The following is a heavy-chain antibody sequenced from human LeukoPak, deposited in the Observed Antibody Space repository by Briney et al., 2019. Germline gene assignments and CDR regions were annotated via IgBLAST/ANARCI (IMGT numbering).Heavy chain of an antibody. D-gene: IGHD6-19*01. Sequence: SETLSLTCIVSGDSISSSNYYWAWIRQPPGKGLEWIGSIYFSGSTYYNPSLKSRVTISGDTSKNQFSLKLRSVTAADTAVYYCARAGRPYTSGWYSVWGQGTLVTVSS. CDR2: IYFSGST. V-gene: IGHV4-39*07. CDR1: GDSISSSNYY. J-gene: IGHJ4*02. CDR3: ARAGRPYTSGWYSV.